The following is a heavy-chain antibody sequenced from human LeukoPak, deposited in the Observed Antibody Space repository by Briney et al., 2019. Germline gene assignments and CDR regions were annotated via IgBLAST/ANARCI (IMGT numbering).Heavy chain of an antibody. CDR3: PRDPNGYYDSSGYYDY. J-gene: IGHJ4*02. V-gene: IGHV3-48*01. CDR1: GFTFSSYS. Sequence: GGSLRLSCAASGFTFSSYSMNWVRQAPGKGLEWVSYISSSSSTIYYADSVKGRFTISRDNAKNSLYLQMNSLRAEDTAVYYCPRDPNGYYDSSGYYDYWGQGTLVTVSS. CDR2: ISSSSSTI. D-gene: IGHD3-22*01.